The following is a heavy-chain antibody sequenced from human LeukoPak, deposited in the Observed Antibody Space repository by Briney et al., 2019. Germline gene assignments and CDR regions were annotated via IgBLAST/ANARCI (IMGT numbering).Heavy chain of an antibody. J-gene: IGHJ6*02. CDR3: ARDAVDTANAV. Sequence: GGSLRLSCAASGFIFTNFFMSWVRQAPGKGLVWVSHINSDGSITSYADSAKGRFTISRDNAKNTLYLQMNSLRAEDTAVYYCARDAVDTANAVWGQGTTVTVSS. CDR2: INSDGSIT. V-gene: IGHV3-74*01. CDR1: GFIFTNFF. D-gene: IGHD5-18*01.